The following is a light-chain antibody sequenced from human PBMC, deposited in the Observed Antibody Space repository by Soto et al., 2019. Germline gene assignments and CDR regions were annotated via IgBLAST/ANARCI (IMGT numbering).Light chain of an antibody. Sequence: DIVMTQSPSSLSASVGDTVTITCRASQSIGTYLNWFQHKPGKAPKLLIFAASSLQSGVPSRFSGSGSGTDFTLTISSLLPEDFATYYCQLSYTTLTFGQGTRLEIK. CDR1: QSIGTY. CDR2: AAS. V-gene: IGKV1-39*01. CDR3: QLSYTTLT. J-gene: IGKJ5*01.